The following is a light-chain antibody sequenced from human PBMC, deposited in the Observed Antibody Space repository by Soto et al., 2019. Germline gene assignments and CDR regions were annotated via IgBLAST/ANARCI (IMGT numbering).Light chain of an antibody. CDR1: NSNIGAGYD. CDR2: GNS. Sequence: QSVLTQPPSVSGAPGQRVTISCTGYNSNIGAGYDVHWYQQLPGTAPKLLIYGNSNRPSVVPDRFSASKSGTSASLAITGLQAEDEADYYCQSYDSSLSGWVFGGGTKVTVL. V-gene: IGLV1-40*01. J-gene: IGLJ3*02. CDR3: QSYDSSLSGWV.